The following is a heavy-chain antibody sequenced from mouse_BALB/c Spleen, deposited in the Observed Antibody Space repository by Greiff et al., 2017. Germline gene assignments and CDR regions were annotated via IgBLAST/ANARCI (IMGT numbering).Heavy chain of an antibody. Sequence: DVKLVESGGGLVKPGGSLKLSCAASGFTFSDYYMYWVRQTPEKRLEWVATISDGGSYTYYPDSVKGRFTISRDNAKNNLYLQMSSLKSEDTAMYYCARAGYDAMDYWGQGTSVTVSS. J-gene: IGHJ4*01. CDR3: ARAGYDAMDY. CDR2: ISDGGSYT. V-gene: IGHV5-4*02. CDR1: GFTFSDYY.